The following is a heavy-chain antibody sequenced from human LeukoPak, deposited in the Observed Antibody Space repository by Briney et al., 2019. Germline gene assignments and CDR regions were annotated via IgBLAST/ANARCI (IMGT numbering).Heavy chain of an antibody. Sequence: GGSLRLSCAASGFTFSSSAMNWVRQVPGKGLEWVSASGTAGDTYYADSVKGRFTISRDDSKNTLYLQMNSLRAEDTAVYYCAKVYGLFEGGWFDPWGQGTLVTVSS. CDR2: SGTAGDT. D-gene: IGHD3-10*02. CDR1: GFTFSSSA. V-gene: IGHV3-23*01. CDR3: AKVYGLFEGGWFDP. J-gene: IGHJ5*02.